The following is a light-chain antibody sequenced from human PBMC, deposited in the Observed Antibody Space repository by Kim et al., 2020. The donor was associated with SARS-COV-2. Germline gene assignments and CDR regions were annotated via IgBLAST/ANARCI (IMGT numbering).Light chain of an antibody. V-gene: IGLV3-19*01. CDR3: QSRDSGGNVV. CDR2: GRN. CDR1: SLRSYY. J-gene: IGLJ2*01. Sequence: SSELTQDPAVSVALGQTVRITCQGDSLRSYYATWYQQKPRQAPVLVIYGRNNRPSGIPDRFSGSTSGNTASLTISGAQAEDEADFYCQSRDSGGNVVFGGGTKVTFL.